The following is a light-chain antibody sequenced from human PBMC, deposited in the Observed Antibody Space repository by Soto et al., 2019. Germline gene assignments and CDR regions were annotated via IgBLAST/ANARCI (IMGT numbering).Light chain of an antibody. Sequence: DIQMTQSPSSLSASVGDRVTITCRASQSISSYLNWYQQKPAKAPQLLIYAASSLQTGVPSRFSGSGSGTDFTLTISSLQPDDFATYYCQQSYSTPYTFGQGTKLEIK. J-gene: IGKJ2*01. V-gene: IGKV1-39*01. CDR1: QSISSY. CDR3: QQSYSTPYT. CDR2: AAS.